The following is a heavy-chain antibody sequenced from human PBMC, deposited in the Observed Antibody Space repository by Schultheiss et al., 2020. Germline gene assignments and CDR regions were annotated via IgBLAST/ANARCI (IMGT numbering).Heavy chain of an antibody. Sequence: GASLKISCAASGFTFSSYGMHWVRQAPGKGLEWVAVISYDGRNKYYADSVKGRFTISRDNSKNTLYLQMNSLRAEDTAVYYCAKGGQYYDITLDYYGMDVWGQGTTVTVSS. D-gene: IGHD3-9*01. CDR3: AKGGQYYDITLDYYGMDV. J-gene: IGHJ6*02. V-gene: IGHV3-30*18. CDR1: GFTFSSYG. CDR2: ISYDGRNK.